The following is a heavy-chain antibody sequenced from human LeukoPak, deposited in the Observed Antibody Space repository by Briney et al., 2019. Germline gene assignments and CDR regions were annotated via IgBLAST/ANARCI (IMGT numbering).Heavy chain of an antibody. V-gene: IGHV3-21*01. CDR1: GFTFSSYT. J-gene: IGHJ4*02. CDR3: ARSLTTLTYEGY. CDR2: INSGSTYT. D-gene: IGHD1-1*01. Sequence: GGSLRLSCAASGFTFSSYTMNWVRQAPGKGLEWVSSINSGSTYTYYTESVKGRFTVSRDNAKNSLFLQMNILRAEDTAIYYCARSLTTLTYEGYWGQGTLVTVSA.